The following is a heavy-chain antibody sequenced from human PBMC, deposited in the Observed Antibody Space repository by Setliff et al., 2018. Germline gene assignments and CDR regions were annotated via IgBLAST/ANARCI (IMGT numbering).Heavy chain of an antibody. D-gene: IGHD3-10*01. V-gene: IGHV3-7*01. J-gene: IGHJ6*02. CDR1: GFTFSSYW. CDR2: IKQDGSEK. Sequence: GESLKISCAASGFTFSSYWMSWVRQAPGKGLEWVANIKQDGSEKYYVDSAKGRFTISRDNAKNSLYLQMNSLRAEDTAVYYCARDHAYGSRFYYYYYGMDVWGQGTTVTVSS. CDR3: ARDHAYGSRFYYYYYGMDV.